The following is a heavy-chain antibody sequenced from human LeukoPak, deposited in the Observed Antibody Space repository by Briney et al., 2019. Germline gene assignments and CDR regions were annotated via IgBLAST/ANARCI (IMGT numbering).Heavy chain of an antibody. CDR1: GYTFASYD. CDR3: ARGPYTHYDSSGDYYNWFDP. CDR2: MNPNSGNT. Sequence: ASVKVSCKASGYTFASYDINWVQQATGQGLERMGWMNPNSGNTGYAQKFQGRVTITMNTSISTAYMELSSLTSEDTAVYYCARGPYTHYDSSGDYYNWFDPWGQGTLVTVSS. J-gene: IGHJ5*02. D-gene: IGHD3-22*01. V-gene: IGHV1-8*03.